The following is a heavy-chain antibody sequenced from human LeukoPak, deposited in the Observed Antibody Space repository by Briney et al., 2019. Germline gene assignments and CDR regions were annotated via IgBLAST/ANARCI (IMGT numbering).Heavy chain of an antibody. CDR2: INPNSGDT. J-gene: IGHJ4*02. Sequence: GASVKVSCKASGYTFTGYHMHWVRQAPGQGLERMGRINPNSGDTNYAQKFQGRVTMTRDTSISTAYMELSRLRFDDTAVYYCARDYCSSTSCLFDYWGQGTLVTVSS. CDR3: ARDYCSSTSCLFDY. CDR1: GYTFTGYH. V-gene: IGHV1-2*06. D-gene: IGHD2-2*01.